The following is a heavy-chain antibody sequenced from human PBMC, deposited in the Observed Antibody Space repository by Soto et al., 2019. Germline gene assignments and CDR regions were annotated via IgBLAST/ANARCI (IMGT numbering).Heavy chain of an antibody. CDR2: IIPIFGTA. D-gene: IGHD2-2*01. V-gene: IGHV1-69*01. J-gene: IGHJ6*02. CDR1: GGTFSSYA. Sequence: QVQLVQSGAEVKKPGSSVKVSCKASGGTFSSYAISWVRQAPGQGLEWMGGIIPIFGTANYAQKFQGRVTITADEYTSTAYIALTSERSEDTAVHYWTRQRDEECSSSCCETGGARGYYYYGMDVWGQGTTVTVSS. CDR3: TRQRDEECSSSCCETGGARGYYYYGMDV.